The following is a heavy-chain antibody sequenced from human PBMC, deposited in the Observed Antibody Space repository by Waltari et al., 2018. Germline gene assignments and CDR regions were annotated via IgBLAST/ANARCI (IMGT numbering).Heavy chain of an antibody. CDR1: GFTFSSYW. CDR3: ARGWLDP. CDR2: INTDGSST. Sequence: EVQLVESGGGLVQPGGSLSLSCAASGFTFSSYWMHWVRQVPGKGLVGGSRINTDGSSTAYVDSVKGRFTISRDNAKNTLYLQMSSLRAEDTAVYYCARGWLDPWGQGTLVTVSS. J-gene: IGHJ5*02. V-gene: IGHV3-74*01.